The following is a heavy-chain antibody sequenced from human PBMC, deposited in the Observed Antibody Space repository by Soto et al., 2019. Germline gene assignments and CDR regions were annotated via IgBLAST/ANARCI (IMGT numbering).Heavy chain of an antibody. CDR3: ARIYRRDGNKYADY. J-gene: IGHJ4*02. D-gene: IGHD3-16*02. Sequence: EVQLVESGGGLVQPGESLRLSCAASGFTFSNFNMHWVRQAPGKGLAWISYISASNTTVYYGDSVKGRFTISRDNAKNSLYLQMNSLRDEDTAVYYCARIYRRDGNKYADYWCQGTLVSVSS. V-gene: IGHV3-48*02. CDR2: ISASNTTV. CDR1: GFTFSNFN.